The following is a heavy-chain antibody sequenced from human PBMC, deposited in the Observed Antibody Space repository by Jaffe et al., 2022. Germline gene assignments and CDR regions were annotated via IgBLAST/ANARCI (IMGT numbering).Heavy chain of an antibody. CDR3: ARDGYSSGWYGGGFDP. CDR2: IYYSGST. J-gene: IGHJ5*02. Sequence: QVQLQESGPGLVKPSETLSLTCTVSGGSVSSGSYYWSWIRQPPGKGLEWIGYIYYSGSTNYNPSLKSRVTISVDTSKNQFSLKLSSVTAADTAVYYCARDGYSSGWYGGGFDPWGQGTLVTVSS. CDR1: GGSVSSGSYY. D-gene: IGHD6-19*01. V-gene: IGHV4-61*01.